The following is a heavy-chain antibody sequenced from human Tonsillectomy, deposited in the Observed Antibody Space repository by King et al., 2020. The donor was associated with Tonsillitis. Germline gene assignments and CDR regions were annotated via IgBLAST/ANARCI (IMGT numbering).Heavy chain of an antibody. Sequence: EQLVQSGGGVVQPGRSLRLSCAASGFTFSSYGMHWVRQAPGKGLEWVAVISYDGSNKYYADSVKGRFTISMDNSKNTLYLQMNSLRAEDTAVYYCAKDRVGILWFGELPGYWGQGTLVTVSS. J-gene: IGHJ4*02. D-gene: IGHD3-10*01. CDR2: ISYDGSNK. CDR3: AKDRVGILWFGELPGY. V-gene: IGHV3-30*18. CDR1: GFTFSSYG.